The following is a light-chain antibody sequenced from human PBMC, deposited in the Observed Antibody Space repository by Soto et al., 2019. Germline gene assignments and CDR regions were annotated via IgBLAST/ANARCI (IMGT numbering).Light chain of an antibody. V-gene: IGKV3-20*01. CDR1: QSVSNY. Sequence: VLAQSPGTLSFSPCEIATLSFRASQSVSNYLSWYQQKPGQAPRLFIYGASSRATGIPDRFSGSGSGTDFTLTISRLEPEDFAVYHCQQYGNSPWTFGQGTKVDIK. CDR2: GAS. J-gene: IGKJ1*01. CDR3: QQYGNSPWT.